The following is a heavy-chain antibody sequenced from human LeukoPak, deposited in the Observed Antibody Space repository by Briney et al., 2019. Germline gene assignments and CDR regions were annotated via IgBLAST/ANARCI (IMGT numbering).Heavy chain of an antibody. J-gene: IGHJ4*02. CDR1: GFSVSSNY. CDR3: ARSTNYYASGSSKGPFDY. D-gene: IGHD3-10*01. V-gene: IGHV3-53*01. Sequence: PGGSLRLSCAASGFSVSSNYMSWVRQAPGKGLEWVSVIYGVGSTYYADSVKGRFTISGDNPKNTLYLQMNSLRAEDTAVYYCARSTNYYASGSSKGPFDYWGQGILVTVSS. CDR2: IYGVGST.